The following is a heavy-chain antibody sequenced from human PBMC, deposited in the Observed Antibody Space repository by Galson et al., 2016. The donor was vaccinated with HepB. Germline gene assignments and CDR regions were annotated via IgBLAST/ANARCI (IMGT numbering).Heavy chain of an antibody. J-gene: IGHJ4*02. CDR1: GYTFTAYY. CDR3: ARGHYYDSRGYYYLLDY. CDR2: IDPNSGGT. V-gene: IGHV1-2*02. Sequence: SVKVSCKASGYTFTAYYIHWVRQAPGQGLEWMGWIDPNSGGTDYEQRFQGRVTMTRDTSISTAYMDLSRLRSDDTAVYYCARGHYYDSRGYYYLLDYGGQGTLVTIAS. D-gene: IGHD3-22*01.